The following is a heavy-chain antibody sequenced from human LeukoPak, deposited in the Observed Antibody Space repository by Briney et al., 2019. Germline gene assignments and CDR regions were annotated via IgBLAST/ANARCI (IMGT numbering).Heavy chain of an antibody. CDR1: GFTFADYA. J-gene: IGHJ4*02. CDR3: AKGNSSSWYGFDY. Sequence: GGSLRLSCAASGFTFADYAMHWVRQAPGKGLEWVSGISWNSGSIGYADSVKGRFTISRDNAKNSLYLQMNSLRAEDTALYYCAKGNSSSWYGFDYWGQGTLVTVSS. CDR2: ISWNSGSI. V-gene: IGHV3-9*01. D-gene: IGHD6-13*01.